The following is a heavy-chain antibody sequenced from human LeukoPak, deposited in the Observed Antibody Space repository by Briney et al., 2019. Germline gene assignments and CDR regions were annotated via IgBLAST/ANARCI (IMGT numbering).Heavy chain of an antibody. Sequence: PSETLSLTCTVSGGSISSSSYYWGWIRQPPGKGLEWIGSIYYSGSTYYNPSLKSRVTISVDTSKNQFSLKLSSVTAADTAVYYCARVGAICSSTSCYPEYYFDYWGQGPRSPSPQ. V-gene: IGHV4-39*07. CDR3: ARVGAICSSTSCYPEYYFDY. J-gene: IGHJ4*02. CDR1: GGSISSSSYY. D-gene: IGHD2-2*01. CDR2: IYYSGST.